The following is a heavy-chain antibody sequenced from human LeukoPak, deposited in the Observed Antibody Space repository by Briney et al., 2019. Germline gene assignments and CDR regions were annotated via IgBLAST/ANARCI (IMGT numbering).Heavy chain of an antibody. Sequence: GGSLRLSCAASGFTFSSYAMSWVRQAPGKGLEWVSSISSSSSYIYYADSMEGRITISRDNAKNSLYLQMNSLRAEDTAVYYCASDPLAAAGRYFEYWGQGTLVTVSS. CDR1: GFTFSSYA. J-gene: IGHJ4*02. CDR3: ASDPLAAAGRYFEY. V-gene: IGHV3-21*01. D-gene: IGHD6-13*01. CDR2: ISSSSSYI.